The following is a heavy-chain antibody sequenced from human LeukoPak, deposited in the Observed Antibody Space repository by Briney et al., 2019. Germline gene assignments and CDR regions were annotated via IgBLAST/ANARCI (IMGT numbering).Heavy chain of an antibody. CDR3: AKDNAYYYADY. CDR1: GFTFSSYG. J-gene: IGHJ4*02. V-gene: IGHV3-30*02. D-gene: IGHD3-10*01. CDR2: IGYDGRNK. Sequence: GGSRRLSCAASGFTFSSYGIHWVRQAPGKGLEWVTFIGYDGRNKYYADSVKGRFTISRDNSKNTLYLQMNSLRAEDTAVYYCAKDNAYYYADYWGQGTLVTVSS.